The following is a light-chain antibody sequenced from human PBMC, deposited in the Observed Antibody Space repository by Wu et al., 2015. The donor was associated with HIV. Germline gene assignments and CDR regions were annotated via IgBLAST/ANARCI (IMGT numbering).Light chain of an antibody. Sequence: DIQMTQSPSSLSASVGDRVTITCRASQSITNYLNWYQQKPGRAPKLLIYAASSLQSGVPSRFSGSGSGTHFTLTITSLQPEDFATYYCQESSNKPPAFGQGTRVEIK. V-gene: IGKV1-39*01. CDR1: QSITNY. CDR3: QESSNKPPA. CDR2: AAS. J-gene: IGKJ5*01.